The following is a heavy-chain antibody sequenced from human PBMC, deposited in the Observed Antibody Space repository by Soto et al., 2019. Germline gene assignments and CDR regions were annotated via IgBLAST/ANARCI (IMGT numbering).Heavy chain of an antibody. CDR2: VYYTGST. J-gene: IGHJ4*02. CDR1: GGSISGPY. Sequence: SETLSLTCSVSGGSISGPYCSWIRQSPGQGLEWLGYVYYTGSTNYSPSLRSRVSISVDTSKNEFSLRLSSVTAADTAVYFCARSVAVPGAHIDYWGQGTQVTVSS. V-gene: IGHV4-59*11. CDR3: ARSVAVPGAHIDY. D-gene: IGHD6-19*01.